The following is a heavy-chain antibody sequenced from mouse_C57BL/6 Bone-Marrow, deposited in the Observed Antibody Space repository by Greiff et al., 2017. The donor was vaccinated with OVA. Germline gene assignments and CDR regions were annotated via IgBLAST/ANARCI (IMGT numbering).Heavy chain of an antibody. V-gene: IGHV5-15*01. D-gene: IGHD1-1*01. CDR1: GFTFSDYG. J-gene: IGHJ1*03. CDR2: ISNLAYSI. CDR3: ARFYYGSSYGYFDV. Sequence: EVQGVESGGGLVQPGGSLKLSCAASGFTFSDYGMAWVRQAPRKGPEWVAFISNLAYSIYYADTVTGRFTISRENAKNTLYLEMSSLRSEDTAMYYCARFYYGSSYGYFDVWGTGTTVTVSS.